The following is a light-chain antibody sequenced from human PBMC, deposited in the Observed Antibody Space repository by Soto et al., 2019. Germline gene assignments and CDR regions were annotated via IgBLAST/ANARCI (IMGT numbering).Light chain of an antibody. CDR3: QKYHSYSRT. V-gene: IGKV1-5*03. CDR1: QSISNW. CDR2: KAS. J-gene: IGKJ1*01. Sequence: DIQMTHSPSTLSASVVDIVTITFRASQSISNWLALYQQKPGKAPNLLIYKASNLQSGVPARFSGSGSATEFTLSISSLQPDDFATYYCQKYHSYSRTFGQGTKVDIK.